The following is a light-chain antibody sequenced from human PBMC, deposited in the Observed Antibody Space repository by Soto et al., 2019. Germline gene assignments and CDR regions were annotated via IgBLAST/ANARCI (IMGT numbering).Light chain of an antibody. CDR1: QRVSGNY. Sequence: EIVLTQSPGTLSLSPGERATLSCRASQRVSGNYLAWYQQKPGQAPRLLLYGASNRVTGIPNRFSGSASGKDFTLTISRLEPEDFAVYYCQKYGGSITIGGGTKVEIK. J-gene: IGKJ4*01. V-gene: IGKV3-20*01. CDR2: GAS. CDR3: QKYGGSIT.